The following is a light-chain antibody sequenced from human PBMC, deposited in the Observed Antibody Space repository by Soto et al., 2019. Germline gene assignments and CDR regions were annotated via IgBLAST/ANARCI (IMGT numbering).Light chain of an antibody. CDR3: QQYNSYWT. CDR2: KAS. V-gene: IGKV1-5*03. CDR1: QSISSW. J-gene: IGKJ1*01. Sequence: DIQMTQSPSTLSASVGDRVTITCRASQSISSWLAWYQQKPGKAPKPLIYKASSLQSGVPSRFSGSGSGTEFTLTISSLQPDDVATYYCQQYNSYWTFGQGTKVEIK.